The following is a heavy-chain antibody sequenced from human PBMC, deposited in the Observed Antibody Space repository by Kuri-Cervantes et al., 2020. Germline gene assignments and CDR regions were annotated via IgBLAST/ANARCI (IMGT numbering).Heavy chain of an antibody. CDR2: INHSGST. CDR3: ARGGHAILTGYSD. CDR1: GGSFTGYY. J-gene: IGHJ4*02. D-gene: IGHD3-9*01. Sequence: GSLRLSCAVYGGSFTGYYWSWIRQPPGKGLEWIGEINHSGSTNYNPSLKSRVTISVDTSKNQFSLKLRSVTAADTAVYYCARGGHAILTGYSDWGQGTLVTVSS. V-gene: IGHV4-34*01.